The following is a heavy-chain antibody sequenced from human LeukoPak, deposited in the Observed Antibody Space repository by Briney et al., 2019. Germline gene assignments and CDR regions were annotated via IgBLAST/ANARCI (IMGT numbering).Heavy chain of an antibody. CDR3: ARVLKGRAPFDY. J-gene: IGHJ4*02. V-gene: IGHV4-38-2*02. CDR1: GYSINSGYY. CDR2: IYHSGST. Sequence: PSETLSLTCTGSGYSINSGYYWGWIRQPPGKGLEWIGSIYHSGSTYYNPSLKSRVTISVDTSKNQFSLKLSSVTAADTAVYYCARVLKGRAPFDYWGQGTLVTVSS.